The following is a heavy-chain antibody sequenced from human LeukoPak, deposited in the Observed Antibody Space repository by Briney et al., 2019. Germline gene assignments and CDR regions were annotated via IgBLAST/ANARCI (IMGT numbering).Heavy chain of an antibody. V-gene: IGHV4-4*07. CDR2: IYAIGST. J-gene: IGHJ2*01. D-gene: IGHD3-10*01. CDR3: ARAWGSWYFDL. Sequence: SKTLSLTCTVSGVSISSSYWSWIRQPAGKGLEWVGHIYAIGSTNYNPSLESRITMSVDTSENRFSLRLSSVTAADTAVYYCARAWGSWYFDLWGRGTLVTVPS. CDR1: GVSISSSY.